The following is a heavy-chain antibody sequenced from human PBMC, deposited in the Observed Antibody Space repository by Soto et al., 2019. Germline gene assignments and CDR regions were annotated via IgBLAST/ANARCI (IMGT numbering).Heavy chain of an antibody. CDR3: AKSSLRCSSTSCYLGPFDY. CDR2: ISGSGGST. Sequence: EVQLLESGGGLVQPGGSLRLSSAASGFTFSSYAMSWVRQAPGKGLEWVSAISGSGGSTYYADSVKGRFTISRDNSKNTLYLQMNSLRAEDTAVYYCAKSSLRCSSTSCYLGPFDYWGQGTLVTVSS. V-gene: IGHV3-23*01. CDR1: GFTFSSYA. D-gene: IGHD2-2*01. J-gene: IGHJ4*02.